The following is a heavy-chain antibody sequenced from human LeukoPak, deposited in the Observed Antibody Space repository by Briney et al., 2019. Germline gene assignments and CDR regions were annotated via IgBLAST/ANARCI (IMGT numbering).Heavy chain of an antibody. CDR3: ARENAGGMDV. CDR2: INPDGSST. Sequence: GGSLRLSCAASGFTFSSYWMYWVREAPGKGLVWVSRINPDGSSTTYADSVKGRFTISRDNAKNTLYLQMNSLRAEDTAVYYCARENAGGMDVWGQGTTVTVSS. V-gene: IGHV3-74*01. D-gene: IGHD1-1*01. J-gene: IGHJ6*02. CDR1: GFTFSSYW.